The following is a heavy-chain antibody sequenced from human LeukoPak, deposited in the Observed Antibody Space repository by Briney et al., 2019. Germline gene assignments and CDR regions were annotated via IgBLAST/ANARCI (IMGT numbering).Heavy chain of an antibody. V-gene: IGHV3-23*01. CDR2: ISGSGGST. D-gene: IGHD3-10*01. J-gene: IGHJ3*02. CDR1: GFTFSSYA. CDR3: AKSGVWFGELPTDAFDI. Sequence: GGSLRLSCAASGFTFSSYAMSWVRQAPGKGLEWVSAISGSGGSTYYADSVKGRFTISRDNSKNTLYLQMNSLRAEDTAVYYCAKSGVWFGELPTDAFDIWGQGTMVTVSS.